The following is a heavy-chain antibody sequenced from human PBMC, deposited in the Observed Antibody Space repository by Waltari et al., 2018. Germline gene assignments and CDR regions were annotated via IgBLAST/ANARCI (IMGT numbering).Heavy chain of an antibody. CDR1: GYTFTSYE. V-gene: IGHV1-8*03. CDR3: ARGVLVTGTTGWFDP. Sequence: QVQLVQSGAEVKKPGASVTVSCKASGYTFTSYEINWVGQATGQGLEWMGWMNPNSGNTGYAQKFQGRVTITRNTSISTAYMELSSLRSEDTAVYYCARGVLVTGTTGWFDPWGQGTLVTVSS. J-gene: IGHJ5*02. D-gene: IGHD1-7*01. CDR2: MNPNSGNT.